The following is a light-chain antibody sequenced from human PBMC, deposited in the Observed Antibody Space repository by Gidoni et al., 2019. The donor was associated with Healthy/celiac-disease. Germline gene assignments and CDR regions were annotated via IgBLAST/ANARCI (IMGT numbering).Light chain of an antibody. J-gene: IGKJ1*01. Sequence: DIQMTQSPSTLSASVGDSVTITCRASQSISSWLAWYQQKPGKAPKLLIYKASSLESGVPSRFSGSGSGTEFTLTISSLQPDDFATYYCQQYNSYSPPGTCGQGTKVEIK. CDR3: QQYNSYSPPGT. CDR1: QSISSW. V-gene: IGKV1-5*03. CDR2: KAS.